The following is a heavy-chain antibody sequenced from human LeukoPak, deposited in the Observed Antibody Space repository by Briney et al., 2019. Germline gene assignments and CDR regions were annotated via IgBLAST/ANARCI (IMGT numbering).Heavy chain of an antibody. D-gene: IGHD4-17*01. V-gene: IGHV4-39*01. Sequence: PSETLSLTCTVSGGSISSSSYYWGWLRQPPGKGLEWIGSIYYSGSTYYNPSLKSRVTISVDTSKNQFSLKLSSVTAADTAVYYCATDYGDRDAFDIWGQGTMVPVSS. CDR2: IYYSGST. J-gene: IGHJ3*02. CDR3: ATDYGDRDAFDI. CDR1: GGSISSSSYY.